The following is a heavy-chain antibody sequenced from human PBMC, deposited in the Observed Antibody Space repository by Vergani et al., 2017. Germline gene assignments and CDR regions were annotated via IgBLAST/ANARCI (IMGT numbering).Heavy chain of an antibody. CDR3: AGVGDGYKRPAYYYGMDV. CDR2: ISSSSSTI. Sequence: EVQLVESGGGLVQPGGSLRLSCAASGFTFSSYSMNWVRQAPGKGLEWVSYISSSSSTIYYADSVKGRFTISRDNAKNSLYLQMNSLRAEDTAVYYCAGVGDGYKRPAYYYGMDVWGQGTTVTVSS. D-gene: IGHD5-24*01. V-gene: IGHV3-48*01. J-gene: IGHJ6*02. CDR1: GFTFSSYS.